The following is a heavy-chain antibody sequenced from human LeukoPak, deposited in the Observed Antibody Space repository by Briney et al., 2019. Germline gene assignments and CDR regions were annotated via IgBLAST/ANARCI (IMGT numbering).Heavy chain of an antibody. J-gene: IGHJ5*02. D-gene: IGHD3-10*01. CDR1: GGSISSHF. V-gene: IGHV4-59*11. CDR2: MFYSGST. CDR3: ERDRAPVTMIRGAPGGFDP. Sequence: SETLSLTCTVSGGSISSHFWSWIRQPPGKGLEWIGYMFYSGSTNYNPSLKSRVTISVDASKNQFSLKLTSVSAADTAVYYCERDRAPVTMIRGAPGGFDPWGQGTLVTVSS.